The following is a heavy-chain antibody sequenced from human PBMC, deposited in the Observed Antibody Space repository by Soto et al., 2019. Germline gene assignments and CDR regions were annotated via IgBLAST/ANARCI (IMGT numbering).Heavy chain of an antibody. CDR1: VFTFTSYA. CDR2: ISHDGGSK. J-gene: IGHJ4*02. Sequence: GGSLRLSCAASVFTFTSYAMHWVRQAPGKGLEWVAVISHDGGSKDSADSVKGRFTMSRDNSKNTIYLQMNSLRPEDTAVYYCVKPSRMMYTSAWFLGYWGQGSLVTVSS. V-gene: IGHV3-30*18. D-gene: IGHD6-19*01. CDR3: VKPSRMMYTSAWFLGY.